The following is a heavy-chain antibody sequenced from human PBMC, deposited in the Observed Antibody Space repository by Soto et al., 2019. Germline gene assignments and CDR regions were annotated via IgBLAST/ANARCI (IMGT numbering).Heavy chain of an antibody. D-gene: IGHD4-17*01. J-gene: IGHJ4*02. V-gene: IGHV4-59*01. CDR3: ARAMTTVFSFDY. CDR1: GGSISSYY. CDR2: IYYSGST. Sequence: SETLSLTCTVSGGSISSYYWSWIRQPPGKGLEWIGYIYYSGSTNYNPSLKSRVTISVDTSKNQFSLKLSSVTAADTAVYYCARAMTTVFSFDYWGQGTLVPVSS.